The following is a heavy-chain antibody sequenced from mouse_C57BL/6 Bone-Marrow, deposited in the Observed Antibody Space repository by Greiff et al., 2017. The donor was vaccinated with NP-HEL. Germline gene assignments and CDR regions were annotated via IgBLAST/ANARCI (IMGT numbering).Heavy chain of an antibody. Sequence: EVKLMESGGGLVQPKGSLKLSCAASGFSFNTYAMNWVRQAPGKGLEWVARIRSKSNNYATYYADSVKDRFTISRDDSESMLYLQMNNLKTEDTAMYYCVRQNDYDRAWFAYWGQGTLVTVSA. D-gene: IGHD2-4*01. CDR2: IRSKSNNYAT. V-gene: IGHV10-1*01. J-gene: IGHJ3*01. CDR1: GFSFNTYA. CDR3: VRQNDYDRAWFAY.